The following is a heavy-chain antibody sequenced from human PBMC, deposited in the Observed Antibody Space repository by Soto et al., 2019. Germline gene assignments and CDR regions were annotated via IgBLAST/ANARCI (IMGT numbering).Heavy chain of an antibody. V-gene: IGHV3-23*01. Sequence: EVQLLESGGGLVQPGGSLRLSCAASGFTFSNFAMFWVRQAPGKGLEWVSSISRTGGAAHYADSVNGRFTISRDNTKNTLFLQMDSLRAEDTAVYYCAKAYYYIWGSYPGELDYWGQGTLVTVSS. J-gene: IGHJ4*02. CDR1: GFTFSNFA. D-gene: IGHD3-16*02. CDR2: ISRTGGAA. CDR3: AKAYYYIWGSYPGELDY.